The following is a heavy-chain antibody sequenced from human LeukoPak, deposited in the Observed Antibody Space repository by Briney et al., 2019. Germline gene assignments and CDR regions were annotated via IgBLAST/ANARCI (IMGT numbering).Heavy chain of an antibody. D-gene: IGHD3-10*01. CDR1: GYTFTSYG. Sequence: ASVKVSCKACGYTFTSYGISWVRQAPGQGLEWMGWTSAYNGNTNYAQKLQGRVTMTTDTSTSTAYMELRSLRSDDTAVYYCARRHYGSGSYSPLEYYYYYMDVWGKGTTVTVSS. J-gene: IGHJ6*03. CDR2: TSAYNGNT. V-gene: IGHV1-18*01. CDR3: ARRHYGSGSYSPLEYYYYYMDV.